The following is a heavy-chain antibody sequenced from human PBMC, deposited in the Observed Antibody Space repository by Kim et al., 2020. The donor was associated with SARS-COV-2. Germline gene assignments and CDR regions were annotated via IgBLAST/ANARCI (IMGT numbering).Heavy chain of an antibody. CDR2: INHSGST. Sequence: SETLSLTCAVYGGSFSGYYWSWIRQPPGKGLEWIGEINHSGSTNYNPSLKSRVTISVDTSKNQFSLKLSSVTAADTAVYYCARGYCSSTSCYVSNWFDPWGQGTLVTVSS. V-gene: IGHV4-34*01. CDR3: ARGYCSSTSCYVSNWFDP. CDR1: GGSFSGYY. J-gene: IGHJ5*02. D-gene: IGHD2-2*01.